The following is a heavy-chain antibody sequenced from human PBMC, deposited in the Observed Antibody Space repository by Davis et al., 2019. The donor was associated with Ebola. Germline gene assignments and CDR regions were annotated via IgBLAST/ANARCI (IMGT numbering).Heavy chain of an antibody. V-gene: IGHV4-59*08. D-gene: IGHD5-24*01. CDR2: IYYSGST. CDR3: ARHLTLATILFLDY. CDR1: GGSISSYY. Sequence: SETLSLTCTVSGGSISSYYWSWIRQPPGKGLEWIGYIYYSGSTNYNPSLKSRVTISVDTSKNQFSLKLSSVTAADTAVYYCARHLTLATILFLDYWGQGTLVTVSS. J-gene: IGHJ4*02.